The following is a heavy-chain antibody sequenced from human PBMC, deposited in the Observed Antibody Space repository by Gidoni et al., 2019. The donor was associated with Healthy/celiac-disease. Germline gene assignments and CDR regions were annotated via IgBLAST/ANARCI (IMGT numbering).Heavy chain of an antibody. V-gene: IGHV4-61*02. J-gene: IGHJ6*02. CDR3: ASVDLDV. D-gene: IGHD5-12*01. CDR1: GGSISSGSYY. Sequence: QVQLQESGPGLVKPTQPLSLTCTVSGGSISSGSYYWSWIRRPAGKGLEWIGRIYTSGSTNYNPSLKSRVTMSVDTSKNQFSLKLSSVTAADTAVYYCASVDLDVWGQGTTVTVSS. CDR2: IYTSGST.